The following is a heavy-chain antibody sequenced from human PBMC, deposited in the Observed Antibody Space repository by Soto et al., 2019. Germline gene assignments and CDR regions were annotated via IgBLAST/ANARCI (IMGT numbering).Heavy chain of an antibody. Sequence: QITLKESGPTLVKPTQTLTLTCIFSGFSFSADGVGVGWIRQPPGKALEWLALIYWDDDTRYRPSLKSRLTITKDSSKNQVVLTMTNMDPLDTATYYCAPAFGGTSWPNDAFDVWGQGTVVTVSS. CDR3: APAFGGTSWPNDAFDV. J-gene: IGHJ3*01. V-gene: IGHV2-5*02. CDR1: GFSFSADGVG. D-gene: IGHD3-16*01. CDR2: IYWDDDT.